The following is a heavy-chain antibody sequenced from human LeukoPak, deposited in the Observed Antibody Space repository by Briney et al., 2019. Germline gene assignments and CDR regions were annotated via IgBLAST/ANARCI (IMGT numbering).Heavy chain of an antibody. J-gene: IGHJ4*02. CDR3: ARGWDSSGWYGGYYFDY. Sequence: GGSLRLSCAASGFTFSRYYMSWVRQAPGKGLEWVSVIYSDGSTYYADSVKGRFTISRDNSKNTLYLQMNSLRAEDTAVYYCARGWDSSGWYGGYYFDYWGQGTLVTVSS. CDR2: IYSDGST. V-gene: IGHV3-66*01. CDR1: GFTFSRYY. D-gene: IGHD6-19*01.